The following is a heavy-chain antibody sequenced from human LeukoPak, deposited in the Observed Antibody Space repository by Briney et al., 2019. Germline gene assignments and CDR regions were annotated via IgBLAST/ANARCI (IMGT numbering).Heavy chain of an antibody. Sequence: GGSLRLSCAASGFTFSSYSMNWVRQAPGKGLEWVSSISSSSSYIYYADSVKGRFTISRDISESTLYLQMNSLRPEDTAVYYCAKDRGVHYYGSERGLYNWFDPWGQGTLVTVSS. D-gene: IGHD3-10*01. CDR1: GFTFSSYS. V-gene: IGHV3-21*01. CDR2: ISSSSSYI. CDR3: AKDRGVHYYGSERGLYNWFDP. J-gene: IGHJ5*02.